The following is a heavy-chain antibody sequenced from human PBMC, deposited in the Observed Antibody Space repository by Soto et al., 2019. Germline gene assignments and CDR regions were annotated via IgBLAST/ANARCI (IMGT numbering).Heavy chain of an antibody. V-gene: IGHV1-69*05. Sequence: ASVKVSCKASGGTFSSYAISWVRQAPGQGLEWMGRIIPIFGTANYAQKFQGRVTITRDTSASTAYMELSSLRSEDTAVYYCARSITMVRGSPHDFGCWGQGTLVTVSS. D-gene: IGHD3-10*01. CDR2: IIPIFGTA. CDR1: GGTFSSYA. J-gene: IGHJ4*02. CDR3: ARSITMVRGSPHDFGC.